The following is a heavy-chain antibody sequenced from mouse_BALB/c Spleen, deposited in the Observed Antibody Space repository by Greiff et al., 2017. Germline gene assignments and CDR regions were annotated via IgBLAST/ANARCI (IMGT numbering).Heavy chain of an antibody. CDR2: ISSGGST. CDR3: AREALLLDYAMDY. CDR1: GFTFSSHA. J-gene: IGHJ4*01. D-gene: IGHD2-1*01. Sequence: EVQGVESGGGLVKPGGSLKLSCAASGFTFSSHAMSWVRQTPETRLEWVASISSGGSTYYPDSVKGRFTISRDNARNILYLQMSSLRSEDTAMYYCAREALLLDYAMDYWGQGTSVTVSS. V-gene: IGHV5-6-5*01.